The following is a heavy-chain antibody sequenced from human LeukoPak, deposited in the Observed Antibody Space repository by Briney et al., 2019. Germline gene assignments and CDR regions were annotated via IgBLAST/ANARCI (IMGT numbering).Heavy chain of an antibody. D-gene: IGHD6-13*01. CDR3: ARSAPAGFSYYSYYMDV. V-gene: IGHV3-43*01. J-gene: IGHJ6*03. CDR2: INRRGHT. CDR1: GFTFDRFT. Sequence: GGSLRLSCAASGFTFDRFTIHWVRQTPGKGLEWVSLINRRGHTFYADSVKGRFTISRDNAKNTVYLQMNSLRAEDTAVYYCARSAPAGFSYYSYYMDVWGKGTTVTISS.